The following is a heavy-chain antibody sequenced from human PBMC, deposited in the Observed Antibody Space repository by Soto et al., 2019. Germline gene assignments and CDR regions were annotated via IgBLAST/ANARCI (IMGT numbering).Heavy chain of an antibody. J-gene: IGHJ3*02. V-gene: IGHV3-66*01. CDR3: AIDYGDYGLAAFDI. CDR2: IYSGGST. D-gene: IGHD4-17*01. CDR1: GFTVSSNY. Sequence: GGSLRLSCAASGFTVSSNYMSWVRQAPGKGLEWVSVIYSGGSTYYADSVKGRFTISRDNSKNTLYLQMNSLRAEDTAVYYCAIDYGDYGLAAFDIQGQGTMVTVSS.